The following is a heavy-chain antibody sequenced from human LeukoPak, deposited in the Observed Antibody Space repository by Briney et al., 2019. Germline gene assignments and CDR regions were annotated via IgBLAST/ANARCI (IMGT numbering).Heavy chain of an antibody. Sequence: ASVKVSCKASGGTFSSYAISWVRQAPGQGLEWMGGIIPIFGTANYAQKFQGRVAITADESTSTAYMELSSLRSEDTAVYYCARASTLYCTNGVCYTGWFDPWGQGTLVTVSS. CDR3: ARASTLYCTNGVCYTGWFDP. J-gene: IGHJ5*02. CDR1: GGTFSSYA. D-gene: IGHD2-8*01. V-gene: IGHV1-69*13. CDR2: IIPIFGTA.